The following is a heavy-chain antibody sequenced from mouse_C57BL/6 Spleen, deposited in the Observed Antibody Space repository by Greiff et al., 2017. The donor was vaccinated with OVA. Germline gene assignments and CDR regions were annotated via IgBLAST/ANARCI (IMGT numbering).Heavy chain of an antibody. CDR2: IRNKANGYTT. V-gene: IGHV7-3*01. CDR3: ARSHYYGSSYFDY. Sequence: DVQLQESGGGLVQPGGSLSLSCAASGFTFTDYYMSWVRQPPGKALEWLGFIRNKANGYTTEYSASVKGRFTISRDNSQSILYLQMNALRAEDSATYYCARSHYYGSSYFDYWGQGTTLTVSS. CDR1: GFTFTDYY. J-gene: IGHJ2*01. D-gene: IGHD1-1*01.